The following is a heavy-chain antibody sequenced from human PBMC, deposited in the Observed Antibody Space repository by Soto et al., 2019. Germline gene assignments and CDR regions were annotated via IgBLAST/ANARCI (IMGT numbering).Heavy chain of an antibody. Sequence: ASVKVSCTASGYAFTSYAMHWVRQAPGQRLEWMGWINANSGNTGYAQKFQGRVTMTRNTSISTAYMELSSLRSEDTAVYYCARGTHSRKGPYYDFWSGDYYYYYMDVWGKGTTVTVSS. CDR2: INANSGNT. V-gene: IGHV1-8*02. CDR3: ARGTHSRKGPYYDFWSGDYYYYYMDV. J-gene: IGHJ6*03. CDR1: GYAFTSYA. D-gene: IGHD3-3*01.